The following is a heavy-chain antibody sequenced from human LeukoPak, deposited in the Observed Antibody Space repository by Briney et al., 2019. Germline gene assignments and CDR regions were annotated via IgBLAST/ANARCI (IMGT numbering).Heavy chain of an antibody. CDR1: GGSISSYY. J-gene: IGHJ5*02. D-gene: IGHD1-26*01. CDR3: ARAVGSSESNWFDP. Sequence: NPSETLSLTCTVSGGSISSYYWSWIRQPAGKGLEWIGRIYTSGSTNYNPSLKSRVTMSVDRSKNQFSLKLSSVTAADTAVYYCARAVGSSESNWFDPWGQGALVTVSS. CDR2: IYTSGST. V-gene: IGHV4-4*07.